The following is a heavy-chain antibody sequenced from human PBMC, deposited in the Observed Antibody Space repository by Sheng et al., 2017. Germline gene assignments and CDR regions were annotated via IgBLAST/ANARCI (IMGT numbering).Heavy chain of an antibody. J-gene: IGHJ6*02. Sequence: EVQLVESGGGLVQPGGSLRLSCAASGFTFSTYEMNWVRQAPGKGLEWVSYISSGGNSISYTDSVKGRFTISRDNAKNSLYLQMNSLRAEDTAVYYCARDLKGMTAIFPYFYGMDVWGQGTTVTVSS. CDR1: GFTFSTYE. D-gene: IGHD2-21*02. V-gene: IGHV3-48*03. CDR2: ISSGGNSI. CDR3: ARDLKGMTAIFPYFYGMDV.